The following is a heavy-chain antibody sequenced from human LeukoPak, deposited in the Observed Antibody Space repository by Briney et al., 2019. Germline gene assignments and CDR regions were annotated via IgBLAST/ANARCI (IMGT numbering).Heavy chain of an antibody. J-gene: IGHJ4*02. CDR3: ARADTYYYDSSGYSDY. V-gene: IGHV3-23*01. Sequence: PGGSLRLSCAASGFTFSSYGMNWVRQAPGKGLEWVSAISSTGGTTYYADSVKGRFTISRDNAKNSLYLQMNSLRAEDTAVYYCARADTYYYDSSGYSDYWGQGTLVTVSS. D-gene: IGHD3-22*01. CDR1: GFTFSSYG. CDR2: ISSTGGTT.